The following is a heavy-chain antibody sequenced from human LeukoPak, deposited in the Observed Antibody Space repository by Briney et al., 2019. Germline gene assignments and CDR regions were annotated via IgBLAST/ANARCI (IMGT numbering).Heavy chain of an antibody. CDR1: GFTFSSYG. CDR3: ARVEPSDILTGPFDY. Sequence: QPGGSLRLSCAASGFTFSSYGMHWVRQAPGKGLEWVAVIWYDGSNKYYADSVKGRFTISRDNSKNTLYLQMNSLRAEDTAVYYCARVEPSDILTGPFDYWGQGTLATVSS. D-gene: IGHD3-9*01. J-gene: IGHJ4*02. CDR2: IWYDGSNK. V-gene: IGHV3-33*01.